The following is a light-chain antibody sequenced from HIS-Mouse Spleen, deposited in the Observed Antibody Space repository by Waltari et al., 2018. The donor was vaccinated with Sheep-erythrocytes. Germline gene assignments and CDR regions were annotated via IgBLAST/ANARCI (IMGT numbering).Light chain of an antibody. CDR2: KVS. V-gene: IGKV2-30*01. CDR1: XSIVXSDGNTS. J-gene: IGKJ2*01. Sequence: PAXISXXSSXSIVXSDGNTSLNWFQQRPGQSPRRXIYKVSXXXXXXPDXXXGSGSGTDFTLKISRVEAEDVGVYYXXQGTHWPQYTFGQGTKLEIK. CDR3: XQGTHWPQYT.